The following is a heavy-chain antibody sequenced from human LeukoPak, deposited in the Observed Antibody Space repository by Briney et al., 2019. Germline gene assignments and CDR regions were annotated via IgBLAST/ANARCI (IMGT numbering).Heavy chain of an antibody. Sequence: SETLSLTCTVSGGSISSYYWSWIRQPPGKGLEWIGRIYTSGSTNYNPSLKSRVTISVDTSKNQFSLKLSSGTAADTAVYYCARDSELAALYYYDSSGYYGWFDPWGQGTLVTVSS. D-gene: IGHD3-22*01. J-gene: IGHJ5*02. V-gene: IGHV4-4*08. CDR2: IYTSGST. CDR3: ARDSELAALYYYDSSGYYGWFDP. CDR1: GGSISSYY.